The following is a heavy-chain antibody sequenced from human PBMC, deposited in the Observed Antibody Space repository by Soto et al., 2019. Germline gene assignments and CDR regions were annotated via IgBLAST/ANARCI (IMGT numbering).Heavy chain of an antibody. CDR2: IYYSGST. CDR3: ALRLGGPGRIYFDY. J-gene: IGHJ4*02. CDR1: GGSISSGGYY. Sequence: QVQLQESGPGLVKPSQTLSLTCTVSGGSISSGGYYCSWIRQHPGKGLEWIGYIYYSGSTYSNPSLKSRVSISVDTSKNQFALKLSSVTAADTAVYYCALRLGGPGRIYFDYWGQGTLVTVSS. V-gene: IGHV4-31*03. D-gene: IGHD3-16*01.